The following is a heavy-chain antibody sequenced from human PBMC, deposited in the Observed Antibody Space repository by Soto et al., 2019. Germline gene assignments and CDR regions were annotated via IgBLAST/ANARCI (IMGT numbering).Heavy chain of an antibody. Sequence: PGGSLRLSCAASGFTFGSYAMNWVRQAPGKGLEWVSAIVGSGTSTYYADSVKGRFTLSRDNSKNTLYLQMKSLRAEDTAAYYCAKEQSPWYSSSGYSIDAFDIWRQRTMVTVSS. J-gene: IGHJ3*02. D-gene: IGHD6-13*01. CDR2: IVGSGTST. V-gene: IGHV3-23*01. CDR3: AKEQSPWYSSSGYSIDAFDI. CDR1: GFTFGSYA.